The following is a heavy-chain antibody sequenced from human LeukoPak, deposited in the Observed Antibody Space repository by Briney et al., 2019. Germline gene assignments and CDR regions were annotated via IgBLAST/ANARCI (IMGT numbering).Heavy chain of an antibody. J-gene: IGHJ4*02. CDR2: IWYDGSNK. CDR3: ARKTYSSGWYVIDY. Sequence: SCKASGYTFTSYGISWVRQAPGKGLEWVAVIWYDGSNKYYADSVKGRFTISRDNSKNTLYLQMNSLRAEDTAVYYCARKTYSSGWYVIDYWGQGTLVTVSS. CDR1: GYTFTSYG. V-gene: IGHV3-33*01. D-gene: IGHD6-19*01.